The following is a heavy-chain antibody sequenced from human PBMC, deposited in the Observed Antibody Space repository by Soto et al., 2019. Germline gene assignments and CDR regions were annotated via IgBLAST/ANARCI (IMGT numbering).Heavy chain of an antibody. V-gene: IGHV4-30-4*01. CDR2: IYYSGST. Sequence: QVQLQESGPGLVKPSQTLSLTCTVSGGSISSGDYYWSWIRQPPGKGLEWIGYIYYSGSTYYNPSLKSRVTISLDTSTNQFSLKLSSVDAADTAVYYCGRVFLAEYFEHWGQGTLFTVSS. J-gene: IGHJ1*01. CDR1: GGSISSGDYY. CDR3: GRVFLAEYFEH.